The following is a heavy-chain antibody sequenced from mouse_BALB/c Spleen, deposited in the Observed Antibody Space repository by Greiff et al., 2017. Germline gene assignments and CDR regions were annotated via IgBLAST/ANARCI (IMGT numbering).Heavy chain of an antibody. V-gene: IGHV3-8*02. J-gene: IGHJ2*01. D-gene: IGHD1-1*01. CDR1: GDSITSGY. CDR2: ISYSGST. Sequence: EVQLVESGPSLVKPSQTLSLTCSVTGDSITSGYWNWIRKFPGNKLEYMGYISYSGSTYYNPSLKSRISITRDTSKNQYYLQLNSVTTEDTATYYCARGDYYGSRGFDYWGQGTTLTVSS. CDR3: ARGDYYGSRGFDY.